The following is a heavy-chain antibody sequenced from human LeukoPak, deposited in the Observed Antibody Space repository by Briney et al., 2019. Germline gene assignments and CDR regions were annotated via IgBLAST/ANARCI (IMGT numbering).Heavy chain of an antibody. CDR2: IYTGGNT. D-gene: IGHD1-7*01. V-gene: IGHV3-53*01. CDR1: GFTVDSNY. CDR3: ARLRGTGTAWFDP. J-gene: IGHJ5*02. Sequence: GGSLRLSCAASGFTVDSNYLSWVRQAPGKGLEWVSTIYTGGNTYYAASVKGRFTTSRDFSKNTVFLHMNSLRAEDTAAYYCARLRGTGTAWFDPWGQGTLVTVSS.